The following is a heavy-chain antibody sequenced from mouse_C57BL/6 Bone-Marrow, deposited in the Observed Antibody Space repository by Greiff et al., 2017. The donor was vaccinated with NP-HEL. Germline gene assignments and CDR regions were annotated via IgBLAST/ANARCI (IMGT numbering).Heavy chain of an antibody. CDR1: GFTFSSYA. V-gene: IGHV5-4*01. Sequence: EVQGVESGGGLVKPGGSLKLSCAASGFTFSSYAMSWVRQTPEKRLEWVATISDGGSYTYYPDNVKGRFTISRDNAKNNLYLQMSHLKSEDTAMYYCARPTVVPMDYGGQGTAVTVSS. J-gene: IGHJ4*01. D-gene: IGHD1-1*01. CDR3: ARPTVVPMDY. CDR2: ISDGGSYT.